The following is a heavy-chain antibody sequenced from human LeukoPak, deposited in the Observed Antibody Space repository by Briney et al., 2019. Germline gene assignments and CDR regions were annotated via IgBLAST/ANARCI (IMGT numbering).Heavy chain of an antibody. D-gene: IGHD4-17*01. V-gene: IGHV3-7*05. CDR1: GFTFSSYW. Sequence: PGGSLRLSFAASGFTFSSYWMSWVRQAPGEGLEWVANIKQDGSQKEYVDSVKGRFTMSRDNAKNSLYLQMNSLRAEDTAVYYCARDPTVTNFHDAFDIWGQGTMVTVSS. J-gene: IGHJ3*02. CDR3: ARDPTVTNFHDAFDI. CDR2: IKQDGSQK.